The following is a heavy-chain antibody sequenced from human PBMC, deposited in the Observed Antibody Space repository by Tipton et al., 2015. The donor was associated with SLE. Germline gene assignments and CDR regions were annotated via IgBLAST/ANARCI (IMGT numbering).Heavy chain of an antibody. Sequence: TLSLTCTVSGGSISSVSYYWNWIRQPPGKGLEWIGSIYYSGSTYYNPSLKSRVTISVDTSKNQFSLKLSSVTAADTAVYYCARDRIWFGEFPIWGQGTMVTVSS. D-gene: IGHD3-10*01. CDR3: ARDRIWFGEFPI. V-gene: IGHV4-39*07. CDR1: GGSISSVSYY. J-gene: IGHJ3*02. CDR2: IYYSGST.